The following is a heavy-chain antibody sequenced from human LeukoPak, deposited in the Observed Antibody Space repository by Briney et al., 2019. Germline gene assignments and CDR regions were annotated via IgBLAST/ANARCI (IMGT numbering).Heavy chain of an antibody. CDR3: AKAARWGIVGVGAFDI. J-gene: IGHJ3*02. V-gene: IGHV3-23*01. CDR1: GFTFSSYA. Sequence: GGSLRLSCAASGFTFSSYAMSWVRQAPGKGLEWVSAISGSGGSTYYADSVKGRFTISRDNSKNTLYLQMNSLRAEDTAVYYCAKAARWGIVGVGAFDIWGQGTMVTVSS. CDR2: ISGSGGST. D-gene: IGHD1-26*01.